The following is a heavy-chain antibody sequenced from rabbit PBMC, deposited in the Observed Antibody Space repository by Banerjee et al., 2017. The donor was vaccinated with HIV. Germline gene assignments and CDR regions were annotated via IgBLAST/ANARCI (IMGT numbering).Heavy chain of an antibody. CDR2: IYAGSSGST. Sequence: QSLEESGGDLVKPGASLTLTCTASGFSFSSSDYMCWVRQAPGKGLEWIACIYAGSSGSTYYASWAKGPFTISKTSSTTVTLQMTSLTAADTATYFCARLGGVNSYGQYNLWGPGTLVTVS. D-gene: IGHD6-1*01. J-gene: IGHJ4*01. V-gene: IGHV1S40*01. CDR1: GFSFSSSDY. CDR3: ARLGGVNSYGQYNL.